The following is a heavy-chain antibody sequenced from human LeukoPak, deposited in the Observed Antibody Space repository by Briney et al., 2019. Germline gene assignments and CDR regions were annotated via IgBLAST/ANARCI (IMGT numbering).Heavy chain of an antibody. CDR3: ARGTRGYFDY. CDR2: TYYKSKWYN. CDR1: GDSVSSNSAA. Sequence: HTLSLTCAISGDSVSSNSAAWNWITQSPSRGLEWLGRTYYKSKWYNDYAVSVKSQITINPDTSNNQFSLQLNSVTPEDTAVYYCARGTRGYFDYWGQGTLVTVSS. J-gene: IGHJ4*02. V-gene: IGHV6-1*01. D-gene: IGHD1-7*01.